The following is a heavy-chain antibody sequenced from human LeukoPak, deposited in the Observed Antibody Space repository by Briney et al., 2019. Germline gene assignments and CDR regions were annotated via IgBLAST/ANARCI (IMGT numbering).Heavy chain of an antibody. V-gene: IGHV4-34*01. J-gene: IGHJ4*02. D-gene: IGHD3-9*01. CDR2: MYYSGGT. CDR3: ARGRAYFD. Sequence: PSETLSLICAVYGGFFSGYYWSWIRQPPGKGLEWIANMYYSGGTYYNPSLKSRVTISVDTSKNQFSLKLSSVTAADTAVYYCARGRAYFDWGQGTLVTVSS. CDR1: GGFFSGYY.